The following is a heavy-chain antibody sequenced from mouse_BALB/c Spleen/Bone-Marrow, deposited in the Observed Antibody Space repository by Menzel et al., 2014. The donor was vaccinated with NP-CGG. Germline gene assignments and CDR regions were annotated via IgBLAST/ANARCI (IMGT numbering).Heavy chain of an antibody. Sequence: VQLQQSGAELAKPGASVKMSCKASGYTFTSYWMHWVKQRPRQGLEWIGYINPSTGYTDYNQKFNDKATLTADKSSSTAYMQLSSLTSKDSAVYYCARGNPLDAMDYWGQGTSVTVSS. CDR1: GYTFTSYW. CDR2: INPSTGYT. CDR3: ARGNPLDAMDY. V-gene: IGHV1-7*01. J-gene: IGHJ4*01. D-gene: IGHD2-1*01.